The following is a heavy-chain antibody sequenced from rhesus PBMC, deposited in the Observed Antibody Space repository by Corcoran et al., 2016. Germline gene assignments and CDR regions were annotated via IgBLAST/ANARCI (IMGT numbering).Heavy chain of an antibody. Sequence: EVQLVQSGAEVKKPGASVKISCKASGYTFTDYYLHWVRQAPGKGLEWMGRVDPEDGEGRHPQKFQDRVTITAETSTDTAYMELSSLRSEDTAVHYCATSWGDYNLPVWGPGVLVTVSS. CDR1: GYTFTDYY. CDR2: VDPEDGEG. CDR3: ATSWGDYNLPV. J-gene: IGHJ5-1*01. V-gene: IGHV1-111*02. D-gene: IGHD3-34*01.